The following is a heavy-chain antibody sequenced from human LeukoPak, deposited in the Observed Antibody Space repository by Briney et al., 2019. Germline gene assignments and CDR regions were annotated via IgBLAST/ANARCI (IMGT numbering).Heavy chain of an antibody. CDR1: GFTFSSYA. J-gene: IGHJ4*02. CDR3: ARDPGY. V-gene: IGHV3-30*01. Sequence: QPGRSLRLSCAASGFTFSSYAMHWVRQAPGKGLEWVAVISYDGSNKYYADSVKGRFTISRDNSKNTLYLQMNSLRAEDTAVYYCARDPGYWGQGTLDPVST. CDR2: ISYDGSNK.